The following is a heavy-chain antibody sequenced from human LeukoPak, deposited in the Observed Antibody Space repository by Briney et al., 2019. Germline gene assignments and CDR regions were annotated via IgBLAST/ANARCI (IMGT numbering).Heavy chain of an antibody. CDR1: GFTFSSYT. V-gene: IGHV3-30*02. D-gene: IGHD2-15*01. CDR2: IRYDGSNK. J-gene: IGHJ4*02. Sequence: PGRSLRLSCAASGFTFSSYTMHWVRQAPGKGLEWVAFIRYDGSNKYYADSVKGRFTISRDNSKNTLYLQMSSLRAEDTALYYCAKDWSRNRLVATSYDYWGQGTLVTVSS. CDR3: AKDWSRNRLVATSYDY.